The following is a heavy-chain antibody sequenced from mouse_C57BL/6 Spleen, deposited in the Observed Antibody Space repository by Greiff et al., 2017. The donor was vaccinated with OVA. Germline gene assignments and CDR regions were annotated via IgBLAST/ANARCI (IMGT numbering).Heavy chain of an antibody. D-gene: IGHD1-1*01. CDR2: IYPRSGNT. J-gene: IGHJ4*01. Sequence: VKLMESGAELARPGASVKLSCKASGYTFTSYGISWVKQRTGQGLEWIGEIYPRSGNTYYNEKFKGKATLTADKSSSTAYMELRSLTSEDSAVYFCARSGATVVATEDAMDYWGQGTSVTVSS. CDR3: ARSGATVVATEDAMDY. V-gene: IGHV1-81*01. CDR1: GYTFTSYG.